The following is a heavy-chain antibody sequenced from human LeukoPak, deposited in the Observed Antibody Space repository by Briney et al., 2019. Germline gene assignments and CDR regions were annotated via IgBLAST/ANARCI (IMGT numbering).Heavy chain of an antibody. CDR3: ARDLFGWSLDP. J-gene: IGHJ5*02. D-gene: IGHD3-3*01. CDR2: VDNDGWAT. V-gene: IGHV3-48*03. Sequence: GGSLRLSCAASGFSLDNFEMNWVRRAPGKGLEWIAYVDNDGWATSYYADSVKGRFTITRDDAKNSLYLQMDSLTVEDTAVYYCARDLFGWSLDPWGQGTLVSVSS. CDR1: GFSLDNFE.